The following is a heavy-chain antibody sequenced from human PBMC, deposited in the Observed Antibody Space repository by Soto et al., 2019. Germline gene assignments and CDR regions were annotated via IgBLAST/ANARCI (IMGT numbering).Heavy chain of an antibody. CDR2: INPITSDT. CDR1: GYSFTSYY. J-gene: IGHJ4*02. Sequence: QVQLGQSGAEVRKPGASVNVSCRASGYSFTSYYGHWVRQAPGPGLEWIGVINPITSDTTYAQRFQGRGTMTRDTCTSPVYMELGSLRSEDTAIYFSAKDWAELGVAVAGETLGNWGQGTLVTVSS. CDR3: AKDWAELGVAVAGETLGN. V-gene: IGHV1-46*01. D-gene: IGHD6-19*01.